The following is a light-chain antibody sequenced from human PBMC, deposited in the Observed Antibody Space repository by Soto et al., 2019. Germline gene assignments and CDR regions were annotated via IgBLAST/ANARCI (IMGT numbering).Light chain of an antibody. CDR3: QQSYKTPHT. CDR2: DAS. V-gene: IGKV1-5*01. J-gene: IGKJ2*01. CDR1: HNIDRW. Sequence: QMTQSPSTLSASVGDRVTITCRASHNIDRWLAWYQQKPGMAPKLLISDASTLESGVPSRFSGSGSGTEFTLTISNLQPDDYATYYCQQSYKTPHTFGQGTKLETK.